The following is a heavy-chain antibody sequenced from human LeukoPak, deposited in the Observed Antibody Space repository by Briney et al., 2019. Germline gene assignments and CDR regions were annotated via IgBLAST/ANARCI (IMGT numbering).Heavy chain of an antibody. Sequence: GGSLRLSCAASGFTFRNHWMHWVRQTPGKGLVWVSRISSDGSSTPYADSVKGRFTISRDNAKNTLYLQMNNLRAEDTAMYYCARDRRVTGRPDIDYWGQGTLVIVSS. J-gene: IGHJ4*02. CDR1: GFTFRNHW. D-gene: IGHD6-6*01. CDR3: ARDRRVTGRPDIDY. V-gene: IGHV3-74*03. CDR2: ISSDGSST.